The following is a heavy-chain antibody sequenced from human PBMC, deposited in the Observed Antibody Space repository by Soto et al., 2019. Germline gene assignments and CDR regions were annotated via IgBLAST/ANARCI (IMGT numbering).Heavy chain of an antibody. D-gene: IGHD6-19*01. CDR3: ARTTYSSGWNWFDP. J-gene: IGHJ5*02. CDR1: GGSISSGCYS. V-gene: IGHV4-30-2*01. CDR2: IYHSGST. Sequence: SETLSLTCAVSGGSISSGCYSWSWIRQPPGKGLEWIGYIYHSGSTYYNPSLKSRVTISVDRSKNQFSLKLSSVTAADTAVYYCARTTYSSGWNWFDPWGQGTLVTVSS.